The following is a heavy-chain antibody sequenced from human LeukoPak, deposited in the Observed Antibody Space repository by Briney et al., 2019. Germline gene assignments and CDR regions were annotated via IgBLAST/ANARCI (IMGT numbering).Heavy chain of an antibody. V-gene: IGHV3-49*03. CDR3: TRNTVTVHFDY. J-gene: IGHJ4*02. D-gene: IGHD4-17*01. CDR2: IRSKAFGGTP. Sequence: GGSLRLSCSASGFTFDDYAVSWFRQAPGKGLEWVGFIRSKAFGGTPEYAATVRGRFTISRDDSKSIAYLQMNSLKTEDTAVYYCTRNTVTVHFDYWSQGTLVTVSS. CDR1: GFTFDDYA.